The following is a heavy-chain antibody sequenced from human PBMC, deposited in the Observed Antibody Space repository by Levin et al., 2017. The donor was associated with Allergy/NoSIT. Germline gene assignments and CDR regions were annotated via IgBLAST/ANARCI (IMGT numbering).Heavy chain of an antibody. D-gene: IGHD3-16*02. CDR2: IYWDDDK. CDR3: ARLKYYDYIWGSYRYFDY. CDR1: GFSLSTSGVG. Sequence: SGPTLVKPTQTLTLTCTFSGFSLSTSGVGVGWIRQPPGKALEWLALIYWDDDKRYSPSLKSRLTITKDTSKNQVVLTMTNMDPVDTATYYCARLKYYDYIWGSYRYFDYWGQGTLVTVSS. J-gene: IGHJ4*02. V-gene: IGHV2-5*02.